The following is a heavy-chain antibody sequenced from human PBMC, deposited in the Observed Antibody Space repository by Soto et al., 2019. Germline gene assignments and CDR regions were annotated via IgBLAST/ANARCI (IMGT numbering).Heavy chain of an antibody. CDR2: INPSGGST. Sequence: QVQLVQSGAEVKKPGASVKVSCKASGYTFTSYYMHWVRQAPGQGLEWMGIINPSGGSTSYAQKFQGRVTMTRDTSTSTVYMELSSLRSEDTAVYYCARPRDTAMVNDDAFDIWGQGTMVTVSS. CDR3: ARPRDTAMVNDDAFDI. CDR1: GYTFTSYY. V-gene: IGHV1-46*01. D-gene: IGHD5-18*01. J-gene: IGHJ3*02.